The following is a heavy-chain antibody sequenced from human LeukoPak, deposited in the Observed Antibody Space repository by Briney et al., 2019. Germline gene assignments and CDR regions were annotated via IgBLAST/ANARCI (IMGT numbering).Heavy chain of an antibody. CDR1: GFTFNTFN. CDR2: ITSGGDYI. V-gene: IGHV3-21*01. J-gene: IGHJ4*02. CDR3: ARGHYDVLAASYKRTPDY. D-gene: IGHD3-9*01. Sequence: GGSLRLSCAASGFTFNTFNMNWVRQAPGKGLEWVSSITSGGDYIYYADSVKGRFTTSRDNAKNSLSLQLNSLRVEDTAVCYCARGHYDVLAASYKRTPDYWGQGALVTVSS.